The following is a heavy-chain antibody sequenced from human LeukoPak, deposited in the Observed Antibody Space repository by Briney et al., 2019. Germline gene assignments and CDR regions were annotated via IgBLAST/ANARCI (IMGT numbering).Heavy chain of an antibody. V-gene: IGHV4-4*07. CDR1: GGSISGYY. J-gene: IGHJ5*02. D-gene: IGHD2-15*01. CDR3: ARQKYCSGGSCSLSWFDP. Sequence: SETLSLTCIVSGGSISGYYWNWIRQPAGKGLEWIGRIYINGNTNYNPSVKSRATMSVDTSRDQFSLKLSSVTAADTAVYYCARQKYCSGGSCSLSWFDPWGPGTLVTVSS. CDR2: IYINGNT.